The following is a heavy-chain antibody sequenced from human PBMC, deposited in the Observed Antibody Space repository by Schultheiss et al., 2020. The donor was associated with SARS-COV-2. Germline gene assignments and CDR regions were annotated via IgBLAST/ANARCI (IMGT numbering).Heavy chain of an antibody. Sequence: SQTLSLTCTVSGGSISSSSYYWGWIRQPPGKGLEWIGSIYYSGSTYYNPSLKSRVTISVDTSKNQFSLKLSSVTAADTAVYYCARDGSVPAGGFYYYMDVWGKGTTVTVSS. D-gene: IGHD2-2*01. J-gene: IGHJ6*03. V-gene: IGHV4-39*02. CDR3: ARDGSVPAGGFYYYMDV. CDR1: GGSISSSSYY. CDR2: IYYSGST.